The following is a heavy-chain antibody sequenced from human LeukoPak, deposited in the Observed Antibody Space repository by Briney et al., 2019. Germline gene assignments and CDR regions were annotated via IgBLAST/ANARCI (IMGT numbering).Heavy chain of an antibody. CDR3: ARGATIWYGMDV. D-gene: IGHD5-24*01. CDR2: IWYDGGKK. J-gene: IGHJ6*02. Sequence: GGSLRLSCAASGFTFSSHGMHWVRQAPGKGLEWVAVIWYDGGKKYYADTVKGRFTISRDSSKNTLFLQMNSLRAEDTAVYYCARGATIWYGMDVWGQGTTVTVSS. V-gene: IGHV3-33*01. CDR1: GFTFSSHG.